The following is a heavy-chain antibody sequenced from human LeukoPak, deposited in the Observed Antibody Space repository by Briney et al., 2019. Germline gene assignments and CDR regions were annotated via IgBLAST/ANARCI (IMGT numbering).Heavy chain of an antibody. Sequence: SETLSLTCTVSGGSISSGSHYWSWIRQPAGKGLEWIGRISISGSTNYNPSLKSRLTISVDTSKNQFSLKLSSVTAADTAVYYCARYTDYGGNSLDYWGQGTLVTVSS. CDR3: ARYTDYGGNSLDY. CDR1: GGSISSGSHY. D-gene: IGHD4-23*01. V-gene: IGHV4-61*02. CDR2: ISISGST. J-gene: IGHJ4*02.